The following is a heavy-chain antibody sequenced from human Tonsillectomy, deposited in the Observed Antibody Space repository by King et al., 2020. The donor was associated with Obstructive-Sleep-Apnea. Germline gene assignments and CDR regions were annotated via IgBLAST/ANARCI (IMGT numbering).Heavy chain of an antibody. J-gene: IGHJ4*02. V-gene: IGHV3-23*04. D-gene: IGHD6-19*01. CDR1: GFPFSSYA. CDR2: SMGSGCIT. Sequence: VQLVESGGGLVQPGGSLRLSCSASGFPFSSYAMSWVRQAPGKGVEGFSPSMGSGCITYYADSWKGRFHISRDNSKNTLYLQMNSLRAEDTAVYYCAKLGIAVAGNWGQGTLVTVSS. CDR3: AKLGIAVAGN.